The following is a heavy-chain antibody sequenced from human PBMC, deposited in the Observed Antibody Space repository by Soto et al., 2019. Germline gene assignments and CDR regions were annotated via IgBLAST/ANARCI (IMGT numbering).Heavy chain of an antibody. V-gene: IGHV3-7*03. CDR1: GFTFSGYW. CDR3: ARATYSNAWYRFDL. D-gene: IGHD4-4*01. Sequence: PGWSLRLSCEASGFTFSGYWMSWVRQAPGKGLGWVADIKHDGSVQYYVDSVKGRFTISRDNAKKLLFLQMNGLRAEDTALYYCARATYSNAWYRFDLWGQGTLVTVSS. J-gene: IGHJ4*02. CDR2: IKHDGSVQ.